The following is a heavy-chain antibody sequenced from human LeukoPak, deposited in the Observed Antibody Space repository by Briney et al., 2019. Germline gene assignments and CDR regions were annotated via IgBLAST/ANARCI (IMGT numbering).Heavy chain of an antibody. Sequence: SETLSLTCAVYGGSFSGYYWSWIRQPPGKGLEWIGEINHSGSTNYNPSLKSRVTISVDTSKNQFSLKLSSVTAADTAVYYCARVIAAAGHYYYYYMDVWGKGTTVTISS. CDR2: INHSGST. V-gene: IGHV4-34*01. D-gene: IGHD6-13*01. CDR1: GGSFSGYY. CDR3: ARVIAAAGHYYYYYMDV. J-gene: IGHJ6*03.